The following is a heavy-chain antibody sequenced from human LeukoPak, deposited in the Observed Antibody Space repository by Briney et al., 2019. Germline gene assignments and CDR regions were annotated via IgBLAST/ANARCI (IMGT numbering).Heavy chain of an antibody. D-gene: IGHD3-16*01. CDR1: RFTFNKYY. Sequence: GGSLRLSCVASRFTFNKYYMSWVRQAPGKGLEWVANIKQDGSEKYYVDSVKGRFTISRDNAKNSLYLQMNSLRAEDTAVYYCARVQITWSWAFDIWGQGTMVTVSS. J-gene: IGHJ3*02. CDR2: IKQDGSEK. V-gene: IGHV3-7*01. CDR3: ARVQITWSWAFDI.